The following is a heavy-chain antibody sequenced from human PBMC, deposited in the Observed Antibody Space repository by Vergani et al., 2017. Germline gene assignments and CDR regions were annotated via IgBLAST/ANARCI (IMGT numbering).Heavy chain of an antibody. V-gene: IGHV4-4*02. CDR3: ARDGGYGSGSYSFDY. J-gene: IGHJ4*02. CDR2: FYHSGST. D-gene: IGHD3-10*01. Sequence: QVQLQESGPGLVKPSGTLSLTCAVSGGSISSSNWWSWVRQPPGKGLEWIGEFYHSGSTNYNPSLKSRFTISVDKSKNQFSLKLSSVTAADTAVYYCARDGGYGSGSYSFDYWGQGTLVTVSS. CDR1: GGSISSSNW.